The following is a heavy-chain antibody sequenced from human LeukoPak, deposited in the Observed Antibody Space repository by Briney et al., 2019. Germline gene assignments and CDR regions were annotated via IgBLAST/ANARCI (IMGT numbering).Heavy chain of an antibody. J-gene: IGHJ4*02. CDR2: ISGSGGST. V-gene: IGHV3-23*01. CDR1: GFTFSSYA. Sequence: GGSLRLSCAASGFTFSSYAMSWVRQAPGKGLEWVSAISGSGGSTYYADSVKGRFTISRDNSKNTLYLQMNRLRAEDTAVYYCAKVTYYYDSSGYYSWGQGTLVTVSS. CDR3: AKVTYYYDSSGYYS. D-gene: IGHD3-22*01.